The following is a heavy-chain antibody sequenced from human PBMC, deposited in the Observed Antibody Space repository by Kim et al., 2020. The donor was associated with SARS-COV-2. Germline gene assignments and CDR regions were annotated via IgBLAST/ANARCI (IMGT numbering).Heavy chain of an antibody. V-gene: IGHV5-51*01. D-gene: IGHD6-19*01. Sequence: GESLKISCKGSGYSFTSYWIGWVRQMPGKGLEWMGIIYPGDSDTRYSPSFQGQVTISADKSISTAYLQWSSLKASDTAMYYCARHGQIAVAGNNPYYYGMDVWGQGTTVTVSS. J-gene: IGHJ6*02. CDR1: GYSFTSYW. CDR3: ARHGQIAVAGNNPYYYGMDV. CDR2: IYPGDSDT.